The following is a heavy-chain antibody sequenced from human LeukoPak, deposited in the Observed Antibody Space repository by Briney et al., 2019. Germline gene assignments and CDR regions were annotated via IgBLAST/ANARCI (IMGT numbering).Heavy chain of an antibody. V-gene: IGHV4-38-2*02. D-gene: IGHD2-2*03. CDR2: IYSGST. CDR1: GLSISSDYH. J-gene: IGHJ1*01. CDR3: ARDGSARPFQH. Sequence: PSETLSIPCTVSGLSISSDYHWDWIRHPPAKGLEWIGTIYSGSTHYNPSLITFFSISLDTSKNQFSLKLSSVTAADTAVYYCARDGSARPFQHWGQGTLVTVSS.